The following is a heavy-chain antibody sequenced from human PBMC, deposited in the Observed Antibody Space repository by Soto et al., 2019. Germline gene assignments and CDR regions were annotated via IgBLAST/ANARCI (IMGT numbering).Heavy chain of an antibody. Sequence: QLQLQESGPGLVKPSETLSLTCTVSGGSISRGAYYWGWVRQPPGKGLEWIGSMSYSGSTYYNSSLKRRVTIPIDTPKNQLSLRLTSVTAADTAVYYCSRRAPEGFDPWGQGTLVTVSS. CDR2: MSYSGST. V-gene: IGHV4-39*01. J-gene: IGHJ5*02. CDR3: SRRAPEGFDP. CDR1: GGSISRGAYY.